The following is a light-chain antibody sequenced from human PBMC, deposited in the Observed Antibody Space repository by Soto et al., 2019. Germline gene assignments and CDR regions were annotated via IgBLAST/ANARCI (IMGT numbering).Light chain of an antibody. CDR3: MQSIQAPRM. Sequence: DIVLPQSPLSLPVTPGEPASISCRSSQSLLHSNGNISLDWNMQKPGQSPQLLIYLGSSPASVVPDRFSGSGSVTDFTLKITRVEAEYVGVYYCMQSIQAPRMFGLGTKVEI. CDR1: QSLLHSNGNIS. V-gene: IGKV2-28*01. CDR2: LGS. J-gene: IGKJ1*01.